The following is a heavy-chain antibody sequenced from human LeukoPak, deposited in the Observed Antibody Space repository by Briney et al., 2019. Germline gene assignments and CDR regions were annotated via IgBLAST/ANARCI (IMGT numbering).Heavy chain of an antibody. CDR3: ARGVYISSGWYYY. CDR2: ISSSSSYI. J-gene: IGHJ4*02. D-gene: IGHD6-19*01. CDR1: GFTFSSYS. V-gene: IGHV3-21*01. Sequence: TAGGSLRLSCAASGFTFSSYSMNWVRQAPGKGLEWVSSISSSSSYIYYADSVKGRFTISRDNAKNSLYLQMNSLRAEDTAVYYCARGVYISSGWYYYWGQGTLVTVSS.